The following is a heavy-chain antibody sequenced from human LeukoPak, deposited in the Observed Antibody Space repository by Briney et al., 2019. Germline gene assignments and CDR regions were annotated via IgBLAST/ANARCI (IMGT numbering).Heavy chain of an antibody. J-gene: IGHJ6*03. D-gene: IGHD5-18*01. V-gene: IGHV1-8*02. CDR3: ARAHGVAMAKGGYYYYYYMDV. CDR1: GYTFTSYG. Sequence: GASVKVSCKASGYTFTSYGISWVRQATGQGLEWMGWMNPNSGNTGYAQKFQGRVTMTRNTSISTAYMELSSLRSEDTAVYYCARAHGVAMAKGGYYYYYYMDVWGKGTTVTISS. CDR2: MNPNSGNT.